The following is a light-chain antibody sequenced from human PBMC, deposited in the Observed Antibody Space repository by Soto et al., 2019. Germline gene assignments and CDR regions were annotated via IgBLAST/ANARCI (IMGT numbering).Light chain of an antibody. V-gene: IGKV1-5*03. CDR2: KAS. CDR1: QSVSVW. Sequence: DIQMTQSPSTLSASVGDRVTITCRASQSVSVWLAWYQQKPGKAPNLLIYKASRLHSGVPSRFRGSGSGTEFTLTISSLQPDDFATYYCQQYVGYPRMFGHGTKVDIK. CDR3: QQYVGYPRM. J-gene: IGKJ1*01.